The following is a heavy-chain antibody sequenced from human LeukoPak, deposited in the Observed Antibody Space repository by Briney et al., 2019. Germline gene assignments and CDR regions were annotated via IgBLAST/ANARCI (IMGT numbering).Heavy chain of an antibody. CDR1: GFTFSSHS. V-gene: IGHV3-48*01. Sequence: GGSLRLSCAASGFTFSSHSMNWVRQAPGKGLEWVSYISSSSSTIYYADSVKGRFTISRGNAKNSLYLQMNSLRAEDTAVYYCAGGAYYYEDWGQGTLVTVSS. D-gene: IGHD3-22*01. CDR3: AGGAYYYED. J-gene: IGHJ4*02. CDR2: ISSSSSTI.